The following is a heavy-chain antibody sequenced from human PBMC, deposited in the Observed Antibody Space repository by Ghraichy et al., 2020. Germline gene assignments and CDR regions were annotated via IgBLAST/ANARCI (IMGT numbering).Heavy chain of an antibody. CDR1: GASISSGSYY. CDR3: ARGWYTGGTDAFDI. J-gene: IGHJ3*02. Sequence: SQTLSLTCSVPGASISSGSYYWNWIRQPAGKGLEWIGRIYGSGSTDYNPSLKSRVTMAVDTSKNQFSLKVTSVTASDTAVYYCARGWYTGGTDAFDIWGQGTMVTVSS. D-gene: IGHD1-26*01. CDR2: IYGSGST. V-gene: IGHV4-61*02.